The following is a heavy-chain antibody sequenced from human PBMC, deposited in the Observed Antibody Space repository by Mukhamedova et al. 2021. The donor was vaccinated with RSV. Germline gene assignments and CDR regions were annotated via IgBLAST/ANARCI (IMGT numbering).Heavy chain of an antibody. CDR2: K. J-gene: IGHJ1*01. Sequence: KYYADSVKGRFTISRDNSKNTLYLQMNSLRAEDTAVYYCARVGKRGLPAAIRPKGEYFQHWGQGTLVTVSS. D-gene: IGHD2-2*01. CDR3: ARVGKRGLPAAIRPKGEYFQH. V-gene: IGHV3-30*01.